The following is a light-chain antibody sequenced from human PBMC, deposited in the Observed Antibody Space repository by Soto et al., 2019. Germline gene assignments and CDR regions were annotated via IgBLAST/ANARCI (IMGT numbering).Light chain of an antibody. J-gene: IGKJ1*01. V-gene: IGKV1-5*01. CDR3: QQYNSYWT. CDR1: QSISSW. CDR2: DAS. Sequence: DIQMTQSPSTLSASVGDRVTITCRASQSISSWLAWYQQKPGKAPKLLIYDASSLESGVPSRFSGGGSGTEFTLTSSSLQPDDFATYYCQQYNSYWTFGQGTQVEIK.